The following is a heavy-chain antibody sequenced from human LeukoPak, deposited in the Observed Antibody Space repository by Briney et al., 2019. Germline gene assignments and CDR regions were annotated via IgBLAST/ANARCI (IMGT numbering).Heavy chain of an antibody. Sequence: SETLSLTCTVSGGSISSYYWSWIRQPPGKGLEWIGYTYYSGSTNYNPSLKSRVTMSVDTSKNQLSLKLSSVTAADTAVYYCARQSGTYERYYFDYRGQGALVTVSS. V-gene: IGHV4-59*01. CDR3: ARQSGTYERYYFDY. J-gene: IGHJ4*02. D-gene: IGHD1-26*01. CDR1: GGSISSYY. CDR2: TYYSGST.